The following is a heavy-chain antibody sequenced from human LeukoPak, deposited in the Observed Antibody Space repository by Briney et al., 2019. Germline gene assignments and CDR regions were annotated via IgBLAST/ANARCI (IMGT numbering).Heavy chain of an antibody. CDR1: GFTFSRYG. J-gene: IGHJ4*02. CDR2: IRYDGSNT. D-gene: IGHD5-12*01. Sequence: PGGSLRLSCAASGFTFSRYGMHWVRQAPGKGLEWLAFIRYDGSNTHYADSVMGRFTISRDNSKNTLYLQMNSLRTEDTAVYYCAKDRNSGYDLEYWGQGTLVTVSS. V-gene: IGHV3-30*02. CDR3: AKDRNSGYDLEY.